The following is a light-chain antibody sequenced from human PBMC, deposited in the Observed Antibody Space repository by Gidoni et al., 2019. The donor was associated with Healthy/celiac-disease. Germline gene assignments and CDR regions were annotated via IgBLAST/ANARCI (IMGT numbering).Light chain of an antibody. J-gene: IGKJ1*01. V-gene: IGKV3-15*01. Sequence: EIVKTQSPATLSVSPGERATLSCRASQSVSSNLACYQQKPGQAPRLLIYGASSRATGSPARCSGSGSGREFTLTIISLQSEDFAVYYCRQYNDWPPWTFXXXTKVEIK. CDR1: QSVSSN. CDR3: RQYNDWPPWT. CDR2: GAS.